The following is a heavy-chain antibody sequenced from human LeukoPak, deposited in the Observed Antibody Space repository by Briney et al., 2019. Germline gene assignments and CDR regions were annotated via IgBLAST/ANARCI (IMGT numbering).Heavy chain of an antibody. J-gene: IGHJ6*03. Sequence: ASVKVSCKASGYTFTSYYMHWVRQAPGQGLEWMGIINPSGGSTSYAQKFQGRVTMTRDMSTSTVCMELSSLRSEDTAVYYCARSPPYYYGSGRPNYYYYYMDVWGKGTTVTVSS. D-gene: IGHD3-10*01. V-gene: IGHV1-46*01. CDR1: GYTFTSYY. CDR3: ARSPPYYYGSGRPNYYYYYMDV. CDR2: INPSGGST.